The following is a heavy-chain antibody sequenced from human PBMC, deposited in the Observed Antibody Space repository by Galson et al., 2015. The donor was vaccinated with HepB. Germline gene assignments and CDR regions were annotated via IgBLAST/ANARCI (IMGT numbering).Heavy chain of an antibody. D-gene: IGHD6-13*01. CDR1: GITVINNY. Sequence: SLRLSCAASGITVINNYMYWVRQAPGKGLELVSLIYSGGSTYYADSVKGRFTISRDNSKNTLYLQMNSLRVEDTAIYYCARDPAAAALENYGWGQGTLVTVSS. CDR3: ARDPAAAALENYG. J-gene: IGHJ4*02. V-gene: IGHV3-66*01. CDR2: IYSGGST.